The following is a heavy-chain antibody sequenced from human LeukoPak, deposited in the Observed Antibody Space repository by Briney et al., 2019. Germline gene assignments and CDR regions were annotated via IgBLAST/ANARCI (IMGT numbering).Heavy chain of an antibody. D-gene: IGHD3-22*01. CDR3: ARDYDGSGYFGY. CDR1: GFTFSNYE. V-gene: IGHV3-21*01. Sequence: GGSLRLSCAASGFTFSNYEMNWVRQAPGKGLEWVSSISSSSNYIYYADSVKGRFTISRDNAKNSLYLQMNSLRAEDTAVYYCARDYDGSGYFGYWGQGTLVTVSS. J-gene: IGHJ4*02. CDR2: ISSSSNYI.